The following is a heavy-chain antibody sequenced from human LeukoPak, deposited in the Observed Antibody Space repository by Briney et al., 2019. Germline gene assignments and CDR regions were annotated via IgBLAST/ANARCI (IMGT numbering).Heavy chain of an antibody. J-gene: IGHJ4*02. D-gene: IGHD6-19*01. Sequence: GGSLRLSCAASGFLFSDHLMHWVRQTPNEGLVWVARINGDGHDTSYADSSGRFTISRDNTKNTLYLQMNSLRVEDTAVYYCDGGTGWVSNLGGGQGTLVIVSS. CDR3: DGGTGWVSNLG. V-gene: IGHV3-74*01. CDR2: INGDGHDT. CDR1: GFLFSDHL.